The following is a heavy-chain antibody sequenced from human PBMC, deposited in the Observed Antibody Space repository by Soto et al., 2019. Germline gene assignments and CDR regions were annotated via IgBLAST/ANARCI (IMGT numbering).Heavy chain of an antibody. J-gene: IGHJ4*02. CDR1: GGSISGSSYY. CDR2: IYHSGTS. Sequence: PSETLSLTCTVSGGSISGSSYYWGWIRQPPGKGLEWIGNIYHSGTSYYYPTLKSRVTIAVDTSRNQFSLKLNFVTAADTAVYYCVDMIGQWLPWDWGQGTVVTVSS. V-gene: IGHV4-39*01. CDR3: VDMIGQWLPWD. D-gene: IGHD6-19*01.